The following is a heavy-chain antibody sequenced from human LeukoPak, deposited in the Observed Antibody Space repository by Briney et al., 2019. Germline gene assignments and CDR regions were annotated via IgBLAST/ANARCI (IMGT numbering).Heavy chain of an antibody. Sequence: ASVKVSCEASGYTFTSYYMHWVRQAPGQGLEWMGIINPSGGSTSHAQKFQGRVTMIRDTSTSTVYMELSRLTSEDTAVYYCARGPLGYYYMDVWGKGTTVTVSS. V-gene: IGHV1-46*01. CDR3: ARGPLGYYYMDV. J-gene: IGHJ6*03. CDR1: GYTFTSYY. CDR2: INPSGGST.